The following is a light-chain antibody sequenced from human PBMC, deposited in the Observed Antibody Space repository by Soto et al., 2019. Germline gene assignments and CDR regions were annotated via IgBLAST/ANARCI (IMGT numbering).Light chain of an antibody. CDR2: DVI. Sequence: QSALTQPASVSGSLGQSITISCTGTSSDLGAFDYVSWYQQHPGKAPKVMIYDVINRPSWLSDRFSGSKSGNTASLTIPGLQADDEADYYCSSFSSSNTPVLFGGGTKLTVL. CDR3: SSFSSSNTPVL. V-gene: IGLV2-14*03. CDR1: SSDLGAFDY. J-gene: IGLJ2*01.